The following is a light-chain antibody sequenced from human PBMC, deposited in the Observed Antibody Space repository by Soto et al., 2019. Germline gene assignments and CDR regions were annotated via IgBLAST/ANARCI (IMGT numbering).Light chain of an antibody. CDR2: WAS. CDR3: QHYYSTPYT. V-gene: IGKV4-1*01. Sequence: DIVMTQSPDSLAVSLGERATINCKSSQSVLYTSNNKNYLAWYQQKPGQPPKLLIYWASTRESGVPDRFSGSGSGTDFTLTINSLQAEDVAAYYCQHYYSTPYTFGQGTKLEIK. CDR1: QSVLYTSNNKNY. J-gene: IGKJ2*01.